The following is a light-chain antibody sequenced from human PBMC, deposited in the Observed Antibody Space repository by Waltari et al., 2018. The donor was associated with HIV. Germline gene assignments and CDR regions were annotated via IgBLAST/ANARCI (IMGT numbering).Light chain of an antibody. CDR2: LGS. Sequence: DIVMTQSPLSLPVTPGEPASIPCRSSQSLLHSNGYKYLDWYLQKPGQSPQLLIYLGSNRASGVPDRFSGSGSGTDFTLKISRVEAEDVGVSYCMQARQTPLTIGGGTKVEIK. CDR1: QSLLHSNGYKY. CDR3: MQARQTPLT. J-gene: IGKJ4*01. V-gene: IGKV2-28*01.